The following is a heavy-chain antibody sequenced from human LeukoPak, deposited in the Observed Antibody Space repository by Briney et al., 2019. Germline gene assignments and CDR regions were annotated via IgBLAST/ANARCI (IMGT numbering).Heavy chain of an antibody. D-gene: IGHD6-6*01. CDR1: GYTFTGYY. Sequence: GASVTVSCKASGYTFTGYYMHWVRQAPGQGLEWMGWINPNSGGTNYAQKFQGRVTMTRDTSISTAYMELSRLRSDDTAVYYCAREGHSSSSGSNWFDPWGQGTLVTVSS. CDR3: AREGHSSSSGSNWFDP. CDR2: INPNSGGT. J-gene: IGHJ5*02. V-gene: IGHV1-2*02.